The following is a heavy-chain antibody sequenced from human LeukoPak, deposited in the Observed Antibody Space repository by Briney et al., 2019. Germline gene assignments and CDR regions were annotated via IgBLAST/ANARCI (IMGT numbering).Heavy chain of an antibody. CDR1: GYSFTSYW. Sequence: GESLKISCKGSGYSFTSYWIGWVRQMPGKGLEWMGIIYPGDSDTRYSPSFQRQVTISADKSISTAYLQWSSLKASDTAMYYCARVDTAMVTTLGYFDYWGQGTLVTVSS. J-gene: IGHJ4*02. D-gene: IGHD5-18*01. V-gene: IGHV5-51*01. CDR2: IYPGDSDT. CDR3: ARVDTAMVTTLGYFDY.